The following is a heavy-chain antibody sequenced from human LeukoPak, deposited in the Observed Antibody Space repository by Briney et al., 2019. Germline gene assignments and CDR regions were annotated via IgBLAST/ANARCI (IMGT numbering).Heavy chain of an antibody. CDR1: GGSISSYY. Sequence: SETLSLTCTVSGGSISSYYWSWIRQPAGKGLEWIGRIYTSGSTNYNPSLKSRVTMSVDTSKNQFSLKLSSVTAADTAVYYCARLVGYCSSTSCYYYYYMDVWGKGTTVTVSS. CDR3: ARLVGYCSSTSCYYYYYMDV. J-gene: IGHJ6*03. D-gene: IGHD2-2*01. V-gene: IGHV4-4*07. CDR2: IYTSGST.